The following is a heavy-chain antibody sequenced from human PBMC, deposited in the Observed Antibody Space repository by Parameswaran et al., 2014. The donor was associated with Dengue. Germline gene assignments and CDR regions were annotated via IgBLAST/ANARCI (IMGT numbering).Heavy chain of an antibody. Sequence: WIRQPPGKGLEWIGSIYYSGSTYYNPSLKSRVTISVDTSKNQFSLKLSSVTAADTAVYYCARERAGELPRTGPWGQGTLVTVSS. CDR3: ARERAGELPRTGP. CDR2: IYYSGST. J-gene: IGHJ5*02. V-gene: IGHV4-39*07. D-gene: IGHD1-26*01.